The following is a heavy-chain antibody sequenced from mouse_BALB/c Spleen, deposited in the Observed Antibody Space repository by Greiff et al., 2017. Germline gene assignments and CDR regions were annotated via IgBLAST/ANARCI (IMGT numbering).Heavy chain of an antibody. CDR2: IDPSDSYT. CDR3: TRGGPSTMITTWFAY. V-gene: IGHV1S127*01. D-gene: IGHD2-4*01. Sequence: QVQLQQSGAELVKPGASVKMSCKASGYTFTSYWMHWVKQRPGQGLEWIGVIDPSDSYTSYNQKFKGKATLTVDTSSSTAYMQLSSLTSEDSAVYYCTRGGPSTMITTWFAYWGQGTLVTVSA. CDR1: GYTFTSYW. J-gene: IGHJ3*01.